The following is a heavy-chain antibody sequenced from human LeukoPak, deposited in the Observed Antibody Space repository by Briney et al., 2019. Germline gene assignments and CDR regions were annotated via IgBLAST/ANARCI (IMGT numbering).Heavy chain of an antibody. D-gene: IGHD5-12*01. Sequence: GGSLRLSCAASGFTFSSYAMSWVRQAPGKGLEWVSAISGSGGSTYYADSVKGRFTISRDNSKNTLYLQMNSLGAEDTAVYYCAKADLYYSGYDYNFDYWGQGTLVTVSS. J-gene: IGHJ4*02. V-gene: IGHV3-23*01. CDR3: AKADLYYSGYDYNFDY. CDR1: GFTFSSYA. CDR2: ISGSGGST.